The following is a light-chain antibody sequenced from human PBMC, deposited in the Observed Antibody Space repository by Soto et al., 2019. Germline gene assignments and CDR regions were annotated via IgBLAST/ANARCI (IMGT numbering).Light chain of an antibody. CDR1: SSDVGGYNY. Sequence: QSALTQPRSVSGSPGQSVTISCTGTSSDVGGYNYVSRYQQHPGKAPKLMIYDVSKRPSGVPDRFSGSKSGNTASLTISGLQAEDEADYYCCSSAGTYTSVFGGGTKVTVL. J-gene: IGLJ3*02. CDR2: DVS. V-gene: IGLV2-11*01. CDR3: CSSAGTYTSV.